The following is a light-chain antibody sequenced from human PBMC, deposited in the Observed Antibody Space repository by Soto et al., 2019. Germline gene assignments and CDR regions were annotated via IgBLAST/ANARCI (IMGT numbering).Light chain of an antibody. J-gene: IGLJ3*02. V-gene: IGLV2-11*01. CDR3: SSYAGSYILGV. Sequence: QSVLAQPRSVSGSPGQSVTLSCTGTSSDVGGYDFVSWYQQYPGKAPKLIIFDVTERTSGVPDRFSGSKSGNSASLTISGLQAEDEADYYCSSYAGSYILGVFGGGTQLTV. CDR2: DVT. CDR1: SSDVGGYDF.